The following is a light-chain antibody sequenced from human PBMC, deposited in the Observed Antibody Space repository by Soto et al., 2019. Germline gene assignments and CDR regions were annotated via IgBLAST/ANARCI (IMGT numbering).Light chain of an antibody. V-gene: IGKV1-39*01. CDR2: AAS. J-gene: IGKJ4*01. Sequence: DIQMTQSPSSLSASVGDRVTITCRASQTISTYLNWYQQSPGKAPKLLIYAASRLQSGVPSRFSVSGSGTDFTLTISSLQPEDSATYYCQQGFSTPRAFGGGTKVEIK. CDR3: QQGFSTPRA. CDR1: QTISTY.